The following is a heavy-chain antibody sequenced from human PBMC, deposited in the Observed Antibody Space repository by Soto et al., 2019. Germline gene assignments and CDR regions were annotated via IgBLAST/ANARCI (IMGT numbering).Heavy chain of an antibody. CDR1: GFTFNNYG. CDR3: AKQGNSGWYFDY. Sequence: GGSLRLSCAASGFTFNNYGMHWVRQAPGKGLEWVAVIWNDGNGYYYANSVKGRFTISRDNSKNTLYLQMNSLRAEDTAVYYCAKQGNSGWYFDYWGLGTLVTVSS. CDR2: IWNDGNGY. D-gene: IGHD6-19*01. V-gene: IGHV3-30*02. J-gene: IGHJ4*02.